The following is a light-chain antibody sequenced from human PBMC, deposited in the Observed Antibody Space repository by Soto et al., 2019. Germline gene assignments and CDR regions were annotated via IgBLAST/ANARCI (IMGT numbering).Light chain of an antibody. CDR1: SSDVGSYNL. J-gene: IGLJ3*02. V-gene: IGLV2-23*02. CDR3: CSYAGSGTWV. Sequence: QSALTQPASVSGSPGQSITISCTGTSSDVGSYNLVSWYQQHPGKAPKFMISEVTKRPSGVSTRFSGSKSGNTASLTISGLQAEDESEYYCCSYAGSGTWVFGGGTKLTVL. CDR2: EVT.